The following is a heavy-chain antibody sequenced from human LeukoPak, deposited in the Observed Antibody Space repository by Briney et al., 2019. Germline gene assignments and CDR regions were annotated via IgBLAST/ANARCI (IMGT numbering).Heavy chain of an antibody. CDR2: ISISGNTI. V-gene: IGHV3-48*03. Sequence: GGSLRLSCAASGFTFSTYEMNWVRQGPGQGLEWVSYISISGNTIDYADSVKGRFTMSRDIAKNSLYLQMNSLGPEDTAVYYCARESTWDAFDVWGQGTMVTVSS. CDR1: GFTFSTYE. CDR3: ARESTWDAFDV. J-gene: IGHJ3*01.